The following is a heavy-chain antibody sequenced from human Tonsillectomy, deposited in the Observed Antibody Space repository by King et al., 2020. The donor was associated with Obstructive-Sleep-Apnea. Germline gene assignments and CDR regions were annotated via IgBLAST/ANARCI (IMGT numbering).Heavy chain of an antibody. J-gene: IGHJ2*01. V-gene: IGHV4-59*01. CDR3: ARGSDSSGYSQTSWYVDL. CDR2: IYYSGST. D-gene: IGHD3-22*01. Sequence: QLQESGPGLVKASETLSLTCTVSGGSITRNYWSWIRQPPGKGLEWIGYIYYSGSTNYNPSLKSRVTISVDTSKNQFYLKLSSVTAADTAVYYCARGSDSSGYSQTSWYVDLWGRGTLVTVSS. CDR1: GGSITRNY.